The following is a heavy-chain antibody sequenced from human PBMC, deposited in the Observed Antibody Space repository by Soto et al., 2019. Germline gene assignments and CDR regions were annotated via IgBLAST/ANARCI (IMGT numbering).Heavy chain of an antibody. D-gene: IGHD3-9*01. CDR2: INDRGSI. V-gene: IGHV4-34*01. CDR1: GGSFSGYY. Sequence: QVQLQQWGAGPLRPLETLSLTCGVSGGSFSGYYWAWIRQSPGKGLEWIGEINDRGSINYNPSLKSRVSISVDTSTNHYSLNLRSVTAADTAVYYCARESNAILTGPRWGWYFDLWGRGTVVTVSS. J-gene: IGHJ2*01. CDR3: ARESNAILTGPRWGWYFDL.